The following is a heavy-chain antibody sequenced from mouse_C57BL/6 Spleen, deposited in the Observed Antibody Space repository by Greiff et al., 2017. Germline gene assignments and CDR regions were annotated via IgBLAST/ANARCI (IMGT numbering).Heavy chain of an antibody. Sequence: EVQLQQSGPELVKPGASVKISCKASGYSFTDYNMNWVKQSNGKSLEWIGVINPNYGTTSYNQKFKGKATLTVDQSSSTAYMQLKSLTSEDSAVYYCARGITPVPYYYAMDYWGQGTSVTVSS. V-gene: IGHV1-39*01. CDR1: GYSFTDYN. CDR2: INPNYGTT. D-gene: IGHD1-1*01. CDR3: ARGITPVPYYYAMDY. J-gene: IGHJ4*01.